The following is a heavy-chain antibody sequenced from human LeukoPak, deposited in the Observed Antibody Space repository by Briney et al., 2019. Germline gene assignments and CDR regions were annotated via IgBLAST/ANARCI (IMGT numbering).Heavy chain of an antibody. Sequence: ASVKVSCKASECTFSSYAIRWVRQSPGQGLEWMGGIIPIFGTANYAQKFQGRVTITTDESTSTAYMELSSLRSEDTAVYYCARGPELERFDYWGQGTLVTVSS. V-gene: IGHV1-69*05. CDR3: ARGPELERFDY. CDR1: ECTFSSYA. CDR2: IIPIFGTA. J-gene: IGHJ4*02. D-gene: IGHD1-1*01.